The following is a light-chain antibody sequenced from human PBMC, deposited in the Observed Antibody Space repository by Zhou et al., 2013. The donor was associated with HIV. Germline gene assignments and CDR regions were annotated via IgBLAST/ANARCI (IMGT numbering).Light chain of an antibody. Sequence: DIVMTQSPLSLSVTPGEPASISCRSSQSLLYSNGYNYLDWYLQKPGQSPQLLIYLGSNRASGVPDRFTGSEAGTDFTLKISRVEAEDVGVYYCMQALQTPLTFGGGTKVGDQT. CDR2: LGS. CDR3: MQALQTPLT. V-gene: IGKV2-28*01. CDR1: QSLLYSNGYNY. J-gene: IGKJ4*01.